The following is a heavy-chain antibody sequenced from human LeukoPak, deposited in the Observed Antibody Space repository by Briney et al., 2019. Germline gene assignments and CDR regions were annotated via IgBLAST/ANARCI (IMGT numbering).Heavy chain of an antibody. Sequence: GASVKVSCKTSGDTFSNFVISWVRQAPGQRLEWMGWINAGNGNTKYSQKFQGRVTITRDTSASTAYMELSSLRSEDTAVYYCARPLSRDYVWGSYRLADLDYWGQGTLVTVSS. J-gene: IGHJ4*02. D-gene: IGHD3-16*02. CDR1: GDTFSNFV. CDR2: INAGNGNT. CDR3: ARPLSRDYVWGSYRLADLDY. V-gene: IGHV1-3*01.